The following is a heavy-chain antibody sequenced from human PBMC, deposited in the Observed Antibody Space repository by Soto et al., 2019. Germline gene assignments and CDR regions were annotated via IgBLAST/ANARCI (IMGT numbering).Heavy chain of an antibody. CDR2: IYPGDSDT. J-gene: IGHJ4*02. CDR1: GYSFTSYW. Sequence: GESLKISCKGSGYSFTSYWIGWVRQMPGKGLEWMGIIYPGDSDTRYSPSFQGQVTISADKSISTAYLQWSSLKASDSATYYCARRDMLIGYVYFDYWGQGTQVTVSS. CDR3: ARRDMLIGYVYFDY. D-gene: IGHD3-9*01. V-gene: IGHV5-51*01.